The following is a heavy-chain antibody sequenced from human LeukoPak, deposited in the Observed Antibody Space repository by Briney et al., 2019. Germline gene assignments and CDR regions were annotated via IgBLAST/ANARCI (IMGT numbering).Heavy chain of an antibody. CDR3: AREYHSKTMFDY. CDR2: IYHSGST. D-gene: IGHD4-11*01. V-gene: IGHV4-38-2*02. J-gene: IGHJ4*02. Sequence: SETLSLTCTVSGYSISSGYYWGWIRQPPGKGLEWIGSIYHSGSTYYNPSLKSRVTISVDTSKNQFSLKLSPVTAADTAVYYCAREYHSKTMFDYWGQGTLVTVSS. CDR1: GYSISSGYY.